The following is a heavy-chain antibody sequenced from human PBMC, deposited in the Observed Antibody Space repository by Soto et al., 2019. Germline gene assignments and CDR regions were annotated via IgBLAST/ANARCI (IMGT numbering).Heavy chain of an antibody. CDR3: ARVPLYCSSTSCYVDFDY. V-gene: IGHV3-74*01. CDR2: INSDGSRI. J-gene: IGHJ4*02. Sequence: GGSLRLSCAASGFTFSSYWMHWVRQAPGKGLEWVSRINSDGSRISYGDSVKGRFTISRDNAKNTLYLQMNSLRAEDTAVYYCARVPLYCSSTSCYVDFDYWGQGTLVTVSS. CDR1: GFTFSSYW. D-gene: IGHD2-2*01.